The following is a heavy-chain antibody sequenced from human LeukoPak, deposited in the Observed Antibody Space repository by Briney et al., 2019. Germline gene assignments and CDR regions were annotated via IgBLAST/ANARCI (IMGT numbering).Heavy chain of an antibody. Sequence: PGGSLRLSCAASGFTFSSYSMNWVRQAPGKGLEWVSYISSSSSTIYYADSVKGRFTISRDNAKNSLYLQMNSLRAEATAVYYCARGRYGYGTQVDYWGQGTLVTVSS. CDR1: GFTFSSYS. CDR2: ISSSSSTI. V-gene: IGHV3-48*01. D-gene: IGHD5-18*01. CDR3: ARGRYGYGTQVDY. J-gene: IGHJ4*02.